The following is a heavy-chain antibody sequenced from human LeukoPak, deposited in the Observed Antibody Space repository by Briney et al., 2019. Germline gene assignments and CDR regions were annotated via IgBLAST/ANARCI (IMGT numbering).Heavy chain of an antibody. Sequence: ASVKVSCKVSGYTFTDYYMHWVQQAPGKGLEWMGLVDPEDGETIYAEKFQGRVTITADTSTDTAYMELSSLRSEDTAVYYCATGSMSLPPSFDYWGQGTLVTVSS. CDR3: ATGSMSLPPSFDY. J-gene: IGHJ4*02. D-gene: IGHD5/OR15-5a*01. V-gene: IGHV1-69-2*01. CDR2: VDPEDGET. CDR1: GYTFTDYY.